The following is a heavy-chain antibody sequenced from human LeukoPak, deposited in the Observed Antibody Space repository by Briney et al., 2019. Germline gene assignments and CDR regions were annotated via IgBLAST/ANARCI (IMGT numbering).Heavy chain of an antibody. CDR1: GYTFTGYY. CDR3: ARDSVSSGGGAADY. V-gene: IGHV1-2*02. D-gene: IGHD2-15*01. Sequence: GASVKVSCKASGYTFTGYYMHWVRQAPGQGLEWMGWINPNSGGTNYAQKFQGRVTMTRDTSISTAYMELSRLRSDDTAVYYCARDSVSSGGGAADYWGQGTLVTVSS. CDR2: INPNSGGT. J-gene: IGHJ4*02.